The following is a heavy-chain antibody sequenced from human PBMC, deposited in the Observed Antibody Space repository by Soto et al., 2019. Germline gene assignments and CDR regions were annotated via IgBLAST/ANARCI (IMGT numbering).Heavy chain of an antibody. J-gene: IGHJ6*03. CDR2: IRSKAYGGTT. CDR3: TRDRHGDYGYYYYYMDV. D-gene: IGHD4-17*01. V-gene: IGHV3-49*03. Sequence: GGSLRLSCTASGFTFGDYAMSWFRQAPGKGLEWVGFIRSKAYGGTTEYAASVKGRFTISRDDSKSIAYLQMNSLKTEDTAVYYCTRDRHGDYGYYYYYMDVWGKGTTVTVSS. CDR1: GFTFGDYA.